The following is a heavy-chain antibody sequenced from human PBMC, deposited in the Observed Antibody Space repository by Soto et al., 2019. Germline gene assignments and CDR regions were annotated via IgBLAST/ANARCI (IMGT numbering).Heavy chain of an antibody. CDR3: SSGSYHQGIAFDI. V-gene: IGHV3-53*01. CDR1: GFTVSSNY. D-gene: IGHD1-26*01. CDR2: IYSGGST. J-gene: IGHJ3*02. Sequence: GGSLRLSCAASGFTVSSNYMSWVRQAPGKGLEWVSVIYSGGSTYYADSVEGRFTISRDNSKNTLYLQMNSLRAEDTAVYYCSSGSYHQGIAFDIWGQGTMVTVSS.